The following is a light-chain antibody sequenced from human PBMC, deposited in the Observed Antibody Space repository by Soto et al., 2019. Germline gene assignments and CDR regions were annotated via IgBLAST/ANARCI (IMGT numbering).Light chain of an antibody. Sequence: QTVVTQEPSFSVSPGGTVTLTCGLSSGSVSTSYYPSWYQQTPGQAPRTLIYSTNTRSSWVPDRFSGSILGNKAALTITGAQADDESDYSCVLYMGSVVFGGGTKLTVL. V-gene: IGLV8-61*01. CDR1: SGSVSTSYY. CDR2: STN. J-gene: IGLJ2*01. CDR3: VLYMGSVV.